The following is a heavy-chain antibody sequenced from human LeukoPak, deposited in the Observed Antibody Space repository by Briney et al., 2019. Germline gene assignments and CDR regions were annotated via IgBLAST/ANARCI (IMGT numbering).Heavy chain of an antibody. J-gene: IGHJ4*02. CDR2: ISGSGGST. Sequence: GGSLRLSCAASGFTFSSYAMSWVRQAPGKGLEWVSAISGSGGSTYYADSVKGRSTISRDNSKNTLYLQMNSLRAEDTAVYYCAKALWFGELRPNYFDYWGQGTLVTVSS. D-gene: IGHD3-10*01. CDR3: AKALWFGELRPNYFDY. V-gene: IGHV3-23*01. CDR1: GFTFSSYA.